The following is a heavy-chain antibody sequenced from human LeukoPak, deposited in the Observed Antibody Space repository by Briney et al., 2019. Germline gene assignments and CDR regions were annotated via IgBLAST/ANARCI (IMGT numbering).Heavy chain of an antibody. D-gene: IGHD1-1*01. CDR1: GFTFRSYG. CDR3: AKEQQFDY. J-gene: IGHJ4*02. V-gene: IGHV3-33*06. CDR2: IWYDGSNK. Sequence: GGSLRLSCAASGFTFRSYGMHWVRQAPGKGLEWVAIIWYDGSNKYYADSVKGRITISRDNSKNTLYLQMNSLRAEDTAVYYCAKEQQFDYWGQGTLVTVSS.